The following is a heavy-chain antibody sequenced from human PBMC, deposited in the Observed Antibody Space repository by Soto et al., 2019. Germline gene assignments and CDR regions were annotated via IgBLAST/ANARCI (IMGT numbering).Heavy chain of an antibody. V-gene: IGHV4-34*01. CDR1: GGSFSGYY. CDR3: ARDPVLRFLEWSRYYYYYGMDV. CDR2: INHSGST. Sequence: SETLSLTCAVYGGSFSGYYWSWIRQPPGKGLEWIGEINHSGSTNYNPSLKSRVTISVDTSKNQFSLKLSSVTAADTAVYYCARDPVLRFLEWSRYYYYYGMDVWGQGTTVTVSS. J-gene: IGHJ6*02. D-gene: IGHD3-3*01.